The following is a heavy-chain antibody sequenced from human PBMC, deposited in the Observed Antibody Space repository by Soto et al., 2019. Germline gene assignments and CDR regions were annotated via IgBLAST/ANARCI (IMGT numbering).Heavy chain of an antibody. CDR1: GGATSSYY. D-gene: IGHD3-3*01. J-gene: IGHJ3*02. Sequence: QMQLQESGPGLVKPSETLSLTCTVSGGATSSYYWSWIRQSPGKGLASIGYIYSSGSTNYNPSLKSRVTISLDTSKNHYSLKLSSVTAADTAVYYCARVGYYTNAFDIWGQGTMVTVSS. CDR3: ARVGYYTNAFDI. CDR2: IYSSGST. V-gene: IGHV4-59*01.